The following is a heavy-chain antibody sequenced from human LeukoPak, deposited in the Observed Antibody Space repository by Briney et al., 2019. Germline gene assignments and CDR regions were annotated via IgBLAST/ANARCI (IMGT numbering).Heavy chain of an antibody. Sequence: GGSLRLSCAASGFTFSSYAMSWVRQAPGKGLEWVSAISGSGGSTYYADSVKGRFTISRDNSKNTLYLQMNSLRAEDTAVYYCAREGCSSTSCYIVNWFDPWGQGTLVTVSS. CDR3: AREGCSSTSCYIVNWFDP. V-gene: IGHV3-23*01. D-gene: IGHD2-2*02. J-gene: IGHJ5*02. CDR1: GFTFSSYA. CDR2: ISGSGGST.